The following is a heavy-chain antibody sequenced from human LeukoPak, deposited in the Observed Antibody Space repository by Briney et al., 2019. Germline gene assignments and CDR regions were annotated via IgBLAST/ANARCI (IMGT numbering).Heavy chain of an antibody. J-gene: IGHJ5*02. CDR2: INHSGST. CDR1: GGSFSGYY. CDR3: ARGRAVDP. Sequence: SETLSLTCAVYGGSFSGYYWSWIRQPPGKELEWIGEINHSGSTNYNPSLKSRVTISVDTSKNQFSLKLSSVTAADTAVYYCARGRAVDPWGQGTLVTVSS. V-gene: IGHV4-34*01.